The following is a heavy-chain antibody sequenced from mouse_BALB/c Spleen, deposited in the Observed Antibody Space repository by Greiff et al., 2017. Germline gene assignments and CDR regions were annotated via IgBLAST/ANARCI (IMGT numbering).Heavy chain of an antibody. V-gene: IGHV5-9-3*01. CDR1: GFTFSSYA. J-gene: IGHJ3*01. CDR2: ISSGGSYT. Sequence: EVQRVESGGGLVKPGGSLKLSCAASGFTFSSYAMSWVRQTPEKRLEWVATISSGGSYTYYPDSVKGRFTISRDNAKNTLYLQMSSLRSEDTAMYYCARQGYSNYDGFAYWGQGTLVTVSA. CDR3: ARQGYSNYDGFAY. D-gene: IGHD2-5*01.